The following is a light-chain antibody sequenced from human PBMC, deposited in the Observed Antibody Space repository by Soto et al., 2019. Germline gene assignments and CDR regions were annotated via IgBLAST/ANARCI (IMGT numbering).Light chain of an antibody. CDR2: GAS. CDR1: QSVSSSY. Sequence: EIVLTQSAGTLSLSPGERATLSCRASQSVSSSYLAWYQQKPGQAPRLLIYGASSRATGIPDRFSGSGSATDFTLTISRLEPEDFAVYYCQQYGSSPGTFGQGTKVEIK. CDR3: QQYGSSPGT. V-gene: IGKV3-20*01. J-gene: IGKJ1*01.